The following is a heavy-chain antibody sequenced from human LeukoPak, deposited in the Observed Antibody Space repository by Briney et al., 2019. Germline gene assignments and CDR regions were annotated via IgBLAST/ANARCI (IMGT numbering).Heavy chain of an antibody. CDR1: GASISNSRDY. Sequence: SETLSLICTVSGASISNSRDYWGWVRQPPGKGREWIGSIFFSGSTYDDPSLKSRATISVESDKKQFSLKLSSVTAADTAFYYCARHVEIAVAGPIEYWGQGTLVPVSS. J-gene: IGHJ4*02. D-gene: IGHD6-19*01. CDR2: IFFSGST. V-gene: IGHV4-39*01. CDR3: ARHVEIAVAGPIEY.